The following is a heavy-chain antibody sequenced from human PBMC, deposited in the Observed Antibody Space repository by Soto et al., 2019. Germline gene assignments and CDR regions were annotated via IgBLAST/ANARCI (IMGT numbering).Heavy chain of an antibody. CDR3: ASLGGYYGMDV. Sequence: ASVKVSCKASGGTFSSYTISWVRQAPGQGLEWMGRIIPILGLTNYPQKFQGRVTITADKSTSTAYMELSSLRSEDTAVYYCASLGGYYGMDVWGQGTTVTVSS. V-gene: IGHV1-69*02. CDR2: IIPILGLT. J-gene: IGHJ6*02. CDR1: GGTFSSYT.